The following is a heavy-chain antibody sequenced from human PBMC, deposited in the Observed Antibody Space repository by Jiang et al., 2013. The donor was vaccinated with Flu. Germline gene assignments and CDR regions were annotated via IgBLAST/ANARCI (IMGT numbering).Heavy chain of an antibody. CDR2: INHSGST. CDR3: ARGDIVVVPAAIDYYYYGMDV. V-gene: IGHV4-34*01. Sequence: LLKPSETLSLTCAVYGGSFSGYYWSWIRQPPGKGLEWIGEINHSGSTNYNPSLKSRVTISVDTSKNQFSLNLSSVTAADTAVYYCARGDIVVVPAAIDYYYYGMDVWGKGTTVTVSS. CDR1: GGSFSGYY. J-gene: IGHJ6*04. D-gene: IGHD2-2*02.